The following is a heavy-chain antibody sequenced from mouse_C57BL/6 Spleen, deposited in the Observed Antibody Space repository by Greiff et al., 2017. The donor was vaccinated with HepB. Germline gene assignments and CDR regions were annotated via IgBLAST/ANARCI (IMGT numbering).Heavy chain of an antibody. CDR2: IYPGSGNT. CDR1: GYTFTDYY. CDR3: ARSGSNYWDY. J-gene: IGHJ2*01. V-gene: IGHV1-76*01. Sequence: QVQLQHSGAELVRPGASVKLSCKASGYTFTDYYINWVKQRPGQGLEWIARIYPGSGNTYYNEKFKGKATLTAEKSSSTAYMQLSSLTSEDSAVYFCARSGSNYWDYWGQGTTLTVSS. D-gene: IGHD3-2*02.